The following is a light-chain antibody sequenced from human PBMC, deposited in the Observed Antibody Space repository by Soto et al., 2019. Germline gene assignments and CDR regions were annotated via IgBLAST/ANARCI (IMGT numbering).Light chain of an antibody. CDR1: QSVSSY. V-gene: IGKV3-11*01. CDR2: DAS. Sequence: EIKVTQSPATLSLSPGERATLSCRASQSVSSYLAWYQQKPGQAPRLLIYDASNRATGIPARFSGSGSGTDFTLTISSLEPEYFAVYYCQQRSNWPPTFGQGTRLEI. J-gene: IGKJ5*01. CDR3: QQRSNWPPT.